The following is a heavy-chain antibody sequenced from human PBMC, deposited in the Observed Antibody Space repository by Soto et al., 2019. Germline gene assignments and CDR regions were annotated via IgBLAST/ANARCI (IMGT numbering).Heavy chain of an antibody. D-gene: IGHD2-21*02. V-gene: IGHV4-30-4*08. CDR1: GGSISSDNYH. Sequence: QVQLQQSGPGLVKPSQTLSLTCTVSGGSISSDNYHWTWIRQSPGKGLEWIGYIYYSGSIFYNPSFKSRVTISVDTSKNQFSLQLSSVTAADTAVYFCAREDDGGDRDYYGLDVW. CDR2: IYYSGSI. CDR3: AREDDGGDRDYYGLDV. J-gene: IGHJ6*01.